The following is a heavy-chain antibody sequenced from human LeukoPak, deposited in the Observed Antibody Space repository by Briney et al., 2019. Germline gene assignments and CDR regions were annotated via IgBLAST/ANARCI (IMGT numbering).Heavy chain of an antibody. V-gene: IGHV4-34*01. CDR1: GGSFSGYY. CDR2: IYHSGST. J-gene: IGHJ4*02. CDR3: ASEVATTEFDY. Sequence: PSETLSLTCAVYGGSFSGYYWSWIRQPPGKGLEWIGSIYHSGSTYYNPSLKSRVTISVDTSKNQFSLKLSSVTAADTAVYYCASEVATTEFDYWGQGTLVTVSS. D-gene: IGHD5-12*01.